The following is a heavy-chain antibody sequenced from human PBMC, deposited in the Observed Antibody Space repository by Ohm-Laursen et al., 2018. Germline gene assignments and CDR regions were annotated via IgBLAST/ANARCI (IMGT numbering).Heavy chain of an antibody. Sequence: GTLSLTCCVSGGSLSKSFWSWIRQPAGKGLEWIGRIHTSGTINYNPSLKSRVTLSLATSKNQFSRKLRSVTAADTAMYYCARAWNGCMDVWGQGTTVTVSS. CDR3: ARAWNGCMDV. CDR1: GGSLSKSF. CDR2: IHTSGTI. V-gene: IGHV4-4*07. J-gene: IGHJ6*02. D-gene: IGHD3-3*01.